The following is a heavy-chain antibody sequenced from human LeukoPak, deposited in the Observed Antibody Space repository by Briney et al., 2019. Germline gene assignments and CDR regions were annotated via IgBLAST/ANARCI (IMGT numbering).Heavy chain of an antibody. J-gene: IGHJ4*02. V-gene: IGHV1-2*02. CDR2: IDPPSGAP. CDR3: ARSGFSTGFYLDF. CDR1: GYTFTGQF. D-gene: IGHD6-19*01. Sequence: GASVKVSCKASGYTFTGQFIHWLRQAPGQGLEWMGWIDPPSGAPHYAPKFRDRVTMTRDTSIATAYLEVHRLKSDDTAVYYCARSGFSTGFYLDFWGQGTPISVSS.